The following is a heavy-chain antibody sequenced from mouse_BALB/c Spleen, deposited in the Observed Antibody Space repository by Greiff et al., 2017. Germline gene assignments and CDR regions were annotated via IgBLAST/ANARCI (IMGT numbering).Heavy chain of an antibody. Sequence: DVMLVESGGGLVKPGGSLKLSCAASGFTFSSYAMSWVRQTPEKRLEWVASISSGGSTYYPDSVKGRFTISRDNARNILYLQMSSLRSEDTAMYYCARGGITVAYWGQGTLVTVSA. D-gene: IGHD2-4*01. CDR2: ISSGGST. V-gene: IGHV5-6-5*01. CDR1: GFTFSSYA. CDR3: ARGGITVAY. J-gene: IGHJ3*01.